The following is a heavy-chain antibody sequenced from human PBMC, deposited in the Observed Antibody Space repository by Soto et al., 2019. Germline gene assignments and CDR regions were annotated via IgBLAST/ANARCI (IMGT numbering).Heavy chain of an antibody. CDR3: AREYYGLLTGLYTYY. J-gene: IGHJ4*02. Sequence: EVQLVESGGDLVQRGGSLRLSCAASGFPFSSYWMHWVRHTPGKGLDWVARIRGDGVTTYYADSVTGRFTVSRDNAKDTQSLQIRGLTAEDTAVYYCAREYYGLLTGLYTYYWGQGPLV. CDR2: IRGDGVTT. CDR1: GFPFSSYW. V-gene: IGHV3-74*01. D-gene: IGHD3-9*01.